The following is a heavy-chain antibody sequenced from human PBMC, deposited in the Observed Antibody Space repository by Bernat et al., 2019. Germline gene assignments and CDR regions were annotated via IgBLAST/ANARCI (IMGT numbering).Heavy chain of an antibody. Sequence: QVQLVESGGGVVQPGRSLRPSCAAPGFTFSSYGMHWVRKAPGKGLGWVAVISYDGSNKYYADSVKGRFTIPRDNSKKTLYLQMNSVEAEDTAVYYCAKGYERCRYYYGMDVWGQGTTVTVSS. CDR2: ISYDGSNK. V-gene: IGHV3-30*18. CDR1: GFTFSSYG. J-gene: IGHJ6*02. D-gene: IGHD1-1*01. CDR3: AKGYERCRYYYGMDV.